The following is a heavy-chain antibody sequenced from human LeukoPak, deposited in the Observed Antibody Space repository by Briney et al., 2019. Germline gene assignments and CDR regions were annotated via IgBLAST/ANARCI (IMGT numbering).Heavy chain of an antibody. V-gene: IGHV4-61*05. D-gene: IGHD3-22*01. CDR1: GGSISSSSYY. CDR3: ARLYYDSSGSPIGY. CDR2: IYYSGST. J-gene: IGHJ4*02. Sequence: SETLSLTCTVSGGSISSSSYYWGWIRQPPGKGLEWIGYIYYSGSTNYNPSLKSRVTISVDTSKNQFSLKLSSVTAADTAVYYCARLYYDSSGSPIGYWGQGTLVTVSS.